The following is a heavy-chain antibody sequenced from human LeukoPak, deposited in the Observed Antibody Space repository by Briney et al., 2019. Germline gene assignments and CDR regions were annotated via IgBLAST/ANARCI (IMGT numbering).Heavy chain of an antibody. D-gene: IGHD3-10*01. V-gene: IGHV4-39*01. CDR1: GGSISNSDYY. CDR3: ARDHSPRAYGSGSHLDY. J-gene: IGHJ4*02. CDR2: IYYSGST. Sequence: PSETLSLTCTVSGGSISNSDYYWGWIRQPPGKGLEWIGSIYYSGSTFYNPSLKSRVTISVDTSKNQFSLKLRSVTAADTAVYYCARDHSPRAYGSGSHLDYWGQGTLVTVSS.